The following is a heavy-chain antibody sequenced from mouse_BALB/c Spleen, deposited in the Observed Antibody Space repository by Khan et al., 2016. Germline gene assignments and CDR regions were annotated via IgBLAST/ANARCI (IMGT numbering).Heavy chain of an antibody. J-gene: IGHJ2*01. CDR2: IDPENAYT. V-gene: IGHV14-4*02. CDR3: NAGGYGGGFDY. Sequence: IQLVQSGAELVRSGASVRLSCTASGFNITDYYMHWVKQRPEQGLEWIGWIDPENAYTEYAPKFQGKATLTADSSSNTAYLQLSSLTSEDTAVNYSNAGGYGGGFDYWGQGTTLTVSS. D-gene: IGHD2-2*01. CDR1: GFNITDYY.